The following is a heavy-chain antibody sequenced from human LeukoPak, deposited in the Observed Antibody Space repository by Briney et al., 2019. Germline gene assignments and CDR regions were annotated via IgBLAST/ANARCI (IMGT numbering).Heavy chain of an antibody. CDR1: GYTFTGYY. V-gene: IGHV1-2*02. Sequence: GASVKVSCKASGYTFTGYYIHWVRQAPGQGLEWMGWINPNSGGTNYAQKFQGRVSVTRDTSISTVYMELSRLRYDDTAVYYCARGSVEMATIGPSGYWGQGTLVTVSS. J-gene: IGHJ4*02. CDR3: ARGSVEMATIGPSGY. D-gene: IGHD5-24*01. CDR2: INPNSGGT.